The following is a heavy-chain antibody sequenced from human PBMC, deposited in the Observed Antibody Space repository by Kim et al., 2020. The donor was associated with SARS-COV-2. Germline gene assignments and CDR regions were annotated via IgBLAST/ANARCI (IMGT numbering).Heavy chain of an antibody. J-gene: IGHJ4*02. CDR3: AKDELSSVRGPFDH. D-gene: IGHD6-19*01. V-gene: IGHV3-30*18. Sequence: GGSLRLSCAASGFIFNNYAMHWVRQAPARGLEWVAVISYDGINQYYADSVKGRFTISRDSSEKTVSLQMHSLRVEDTAVYYCAKDELSSVRGPFDHWGQGTLVTVSS. CDR2: ISYDGINQ. CDR1: GFIFNNYA.